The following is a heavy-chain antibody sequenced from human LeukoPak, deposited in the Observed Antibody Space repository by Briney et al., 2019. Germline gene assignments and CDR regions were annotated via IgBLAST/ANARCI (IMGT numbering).Heavy chain of an antibody. CDR2: IYYSGST. CDR1: GGSISSYY. V-gene: IGHV4-59*01. CDR3: ARVRPSAARLLGWLDY. Sequence: SETLSLTCTVSGGSISSYYWSWIRQPPGKGLEWIGYIYYSGSTNYNPSLKSRVTISVDTSRNQFSLTLSSVTAADTAVYYCARVRPSAARLLGWLDYWGQGTLVTVSS. J-gene: IGHJ4*02. D-gene: IGHD6-6*01.